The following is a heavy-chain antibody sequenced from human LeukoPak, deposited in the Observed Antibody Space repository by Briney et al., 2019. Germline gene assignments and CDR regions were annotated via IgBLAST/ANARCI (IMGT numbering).Heavy chain of an antibody. J-gene: IGHJ4*02. CDR2: MNPNSGNT. Sequence: ASVKVSCKASGYTFTSYDINWVRQATGQGLEWMGWMNPNSGNTGYAQKFQGRVTMTRNTSISTAYMELSSLRSEDTAVYYCARGLGRDGYNLNGWLTGPVGYREYYFDYWGQGTLVTVSS. CDR3: ARGLGRDGYNLNGWLTGPVGYREYYFDY. D-gene: IGHD5-24*01. CDR1: GYTFTSYD. V-gene: IGHV1-8*01.